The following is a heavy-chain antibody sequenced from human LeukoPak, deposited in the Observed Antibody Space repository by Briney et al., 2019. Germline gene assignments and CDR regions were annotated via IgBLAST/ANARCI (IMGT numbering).Heavy chain of an antibody. J-gene: IGHJ4*02. V-gene: IGHV3-23*01. D-gene: IGHD1-7*01. CDR3: AKGDWNYGDFDY. CDR2: VSSSGGNT. CDR1: GFTFYNYA. Sequence: GGSLRLSCAASGFTFYNYAMNWVRQAPGKGLEWVSGVSSSGGNTYYADSVKGRFTISRDNSKNTQYLRMNSLRAEDAAVYYCAKGDWNYGDFDYWGQGTLVTVSS.